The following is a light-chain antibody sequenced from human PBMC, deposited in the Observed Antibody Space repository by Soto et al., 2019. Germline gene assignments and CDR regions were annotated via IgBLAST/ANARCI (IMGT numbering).Light chain of an antibody. CDR1: QSISSY. J-gene: IGKJ4*01. Sequence: DVQMTQSPSSLSASVGDRVTITCRASQSISSYLNWYQQKPGKAPKLLIYAASSLQSGVPSRFSGSGSRTDFTLTISSLQPEDFATCYCQQSYSTPPTFGGGTKVEIK. CDR2: AAS. V-gene: IGKV1-39*01. CDR3: QQSYSTPPT.